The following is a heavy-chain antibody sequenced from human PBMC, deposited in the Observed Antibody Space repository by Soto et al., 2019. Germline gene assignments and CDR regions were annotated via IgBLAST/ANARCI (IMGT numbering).Heavy chain of an antibody. Sequence: ASVKVSCKASGYTVNSYGISWVRQAPGQGLEWMEWITAYNGNTNYAHKLQGRNTMTTYTSTRTAYMERRSLRSDDTAVYYCAIDGPPADYWGQGTLVTVSS. CDR2: ITAYNGNT. V-gene: IGHV1-18*01. CDR1: GYTVNSYG. D-gene: IGHD2-2*01. CDR3: AIDGPPADY. J-gene: IGHJ4*02.